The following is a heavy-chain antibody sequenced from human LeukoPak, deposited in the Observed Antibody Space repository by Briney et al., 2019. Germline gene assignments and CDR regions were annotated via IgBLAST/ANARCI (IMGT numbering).Heavy chain of an antibody. V-gene: IGHV3-48*03. Sequence: PGGSLGLSCAASGFAFSDYEMNWVRQAPGKGLEWVAYISSASSTRYYADSMKGRITVSRDNGKSSLYLQMNSLRAEDTALYYCAREMRDSSGYYLAHWGQGTLVTVSS. CDR3: AREMRDSSGYYLAH. CDR2: ISSASSTR. CDR1: GFAFSDYE. J-gene: IGHJ4*02. D-gene: IGHD3-22*01.